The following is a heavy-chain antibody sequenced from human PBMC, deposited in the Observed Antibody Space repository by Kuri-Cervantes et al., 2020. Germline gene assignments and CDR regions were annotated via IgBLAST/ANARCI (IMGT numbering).Heavy chain of an antibody. CDR1: GGSISSNSHH. D-gene: IGHD2/OR15-2a*01. V-gene: IGHV4-39*07. Sequence: SETLSLTCTVSGGSISSNSHHWGWIRQPPGKGLEWIGEINHSGSTNYNPSLKSRVTISVDTSKNQFSLQLNSVTPEDTAVYYCALSPSVDNWFDPWGQGTLVTVSS. CDR3: ALSPSVDNWFDP. CDR2: INHSGST. J-gene: IGHJ5*02.